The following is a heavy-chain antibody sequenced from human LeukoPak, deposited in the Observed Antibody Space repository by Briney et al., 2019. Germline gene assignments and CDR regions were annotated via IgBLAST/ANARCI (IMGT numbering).Heavy chain of an antibody. CDR2: IYHSGST. V-gene: IGHV4-38-2*02. J-gene: IGHJ4*02. Sequence: PSETLSLTCTVSGYSISSGYYWGWIRQPPGKGLEWIGSIYHSGSTYYNPSLKSRVTISIDTSKNQFSLKLSSVTAADTAVYYCARVFYDYVWGSYRQMYYFDYWGQGTLVTVSS. CDR3: ARVFYDYVWGSYRQMYYFDY. CDR1: GYSISSGYY. D-gene: IGHD3-16*02.